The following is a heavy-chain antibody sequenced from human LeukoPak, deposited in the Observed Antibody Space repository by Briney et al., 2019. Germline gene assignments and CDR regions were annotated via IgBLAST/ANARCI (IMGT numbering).Heavy chain of an antibody. D-gene: IGHD5-12*01. CDR1: GGSFSNGGYF. J-gene: IGHJ4*02. CDR3: AREISGYDYVNSYFDY. Sequence: PSETLSLTCTVSGGSFSNGGYFWSCIRQHPGKGLEWIGSISYSGSTYYNPSLKSRVTISVDTSKNHFSLKLSSVTAADTGVYYCAREISGYDYVNSYFDYWGQGTLVTVSS. V-gene: IGHV4-31*03. CDR2: ISYSGST.